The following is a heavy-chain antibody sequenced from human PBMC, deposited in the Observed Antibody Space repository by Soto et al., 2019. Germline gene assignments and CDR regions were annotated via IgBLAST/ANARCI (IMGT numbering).Heavy chain of an antibody. CDR1: GFTFDDYA. CDR3: AKDITAAGVYFDY. J-gene: IGHJ4*02. D-gene: IGHD6-13*01. V-gene: IGHV3-9*01. CDR2: ISWNSGSI. Sequence: SLRLSCAASGFTFDDYAMHWVRQAPGKGLEWVSGISWNSGSIGYADSVKGRFTISRDNAKNSLYLQMNSLRAEDTALYYCAKDITAAGVYFDYWGQGTLVTVSS.